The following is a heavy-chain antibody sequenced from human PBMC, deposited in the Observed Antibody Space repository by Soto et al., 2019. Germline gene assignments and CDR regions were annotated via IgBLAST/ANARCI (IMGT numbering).Heavy chain of an antibody. CDR2: IYYRGST. CDR1: GGSISSGGYY. V-gene: IGHV4-31*03. Sequence: QVQLQESGPGLVKPSQTLSLTCTVSGGSISSGGYYWSWIRQHPGKVLEWIGYIYYRGSTYYNPSLTSRVTISVATSKNQFSLTLSSVTAADTAVYYWAREGMGGVLKSTYYYSYMDVWGKGTTVTVSS. CDR3: AREGMGGVLKSTYYYSYMDV. J-gene: IGHJ6*03. D-gene: IGHD2-8*02.